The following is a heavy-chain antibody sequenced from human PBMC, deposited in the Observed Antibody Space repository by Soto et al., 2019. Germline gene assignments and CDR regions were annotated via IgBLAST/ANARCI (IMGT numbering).Heavy chain of an antibody. V-gene: IGHV5-51*01. Sequence: XDSLTISCKGSGYTVTNYWIGLVRQMPGKGLEWMGIIYPGDSDTKYNPSFQGQVTISADKSITTTYLQWSSLKASDTAIYYCAASIFYYGMDVWGQGTTVTVSS. CDR2: IYPGDSDT. CDR3: AASIFYYGMDV. J-gene: IGHJ6*02. CDR1: GYTVTNYW.